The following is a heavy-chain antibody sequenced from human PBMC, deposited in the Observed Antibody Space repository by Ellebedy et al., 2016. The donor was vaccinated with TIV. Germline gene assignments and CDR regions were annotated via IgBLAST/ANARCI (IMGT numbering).Heavy chain of an antibody. CDR3: VKDTAPKFRVFDY. Sequence: GESLKITCAVSGFTFSDYAMSWVRRTPGRGLEWVSGISNSGVSTYYADSVKGRFTISRDDYMDTVYLQLNNLTAEDTATYFCVKDTAPKFRVFDYWGRGAQVTVSS. CDR2: ISNSGVST. J-gene: IGHJ4*02. D-gene: IGHD2-21*01. V-gene: IGHV3-23*01. CDR1: GFTFSDYA.